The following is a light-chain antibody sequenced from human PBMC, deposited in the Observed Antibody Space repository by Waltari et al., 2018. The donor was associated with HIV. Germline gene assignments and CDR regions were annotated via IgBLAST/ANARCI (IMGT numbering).Light chain of an antibody. J-gene: IGLJ1*01. CDR3: QSYDSSLSGYV. CDR2: GNS. Sequence: QSVLTQPPSVSGAPGPRVTISCTGSSSNIGAGYDVHWNQQLPGTATKLLIWGNSKPGSAVPDLISGAKSGASASLAITGLQAEDEADYYCQSYDSSLSGYVFGTGTKVTVL. CDR1: SSNIGAGYD. V-gene: IGLV1-40*01.